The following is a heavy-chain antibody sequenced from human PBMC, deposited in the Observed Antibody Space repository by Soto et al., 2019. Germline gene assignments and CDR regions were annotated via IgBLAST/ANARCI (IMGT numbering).Heavy chain of an antibody. Sequence: EVWLVESGGGLIQPGGSLRLSCAVSGFSVGESYMGWVRQAPGKGLEWVSVVYIAGDPYYLDSVKGRFTISRDNSKNTLFLQMNGLRAEDTAVYYCARDCDDSTGFCPHWGQGTLVTVSS. V-gene: IGHV3-53*01. CDR2: VYIAGDP. D-gene: IGHD2-8*02. J-gene: IGHJ1*01. CDR3: ARDCDDSTGFCPH. CDR1: GFSVGESY.